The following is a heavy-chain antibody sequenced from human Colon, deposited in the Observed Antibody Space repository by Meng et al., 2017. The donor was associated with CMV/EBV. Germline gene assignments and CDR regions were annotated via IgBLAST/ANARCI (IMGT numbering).Heavy chain of an antibody. CDR3: ARGGYESGKYLVLDY. V-gene: IGHV4-59*01. CDR1: DDSISSYY. J-gene: IGHJ4*02. Sequence: GQLQASGPGLGKPPETLSLTCTVSDDSISSYYWTWIRQPPGKGLEWIGYIHDSEGTKYKPSLKSRVTISLDMSKSQFSLKLSSVTAADTAVYYCARGGYESGKYLVLDYWGQGALVTVSS. D-gene: IGHD2-2*01. CDR2: IHDSEGT.